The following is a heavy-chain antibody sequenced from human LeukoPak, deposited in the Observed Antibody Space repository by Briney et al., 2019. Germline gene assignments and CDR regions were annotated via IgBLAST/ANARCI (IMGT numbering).Heavy chain of an antibody. D-gene: IGHD3-10*01. CDR1: GGSFSGYY. CDR2: INHSGST. CDR3: ARVRYGSSLYYYYMDV. J-gene: IGHJ6*03. Sequence: SETLSLTCAVYGGSFSGYYWSWIRQPPGKGLEWIGEINHSGSTNYNLSLKSRVTISVDTSKNQFSLKLSSVTAADTAVYYCARVRYGSSLYYYYMDVWGKGTTVTVSS. V-gene: IGHV4-34*01.